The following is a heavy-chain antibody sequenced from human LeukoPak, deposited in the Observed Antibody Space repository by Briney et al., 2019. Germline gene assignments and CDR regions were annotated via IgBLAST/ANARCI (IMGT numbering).Heavy chain of an antibody. Sequence: PGGSLRLSCAASGFTFSSYAMHWVRQAPGKGLEWVAVISYDGSNKYYADSVKGRFTISRDISKNTLYLQMNSLRAEDTAVYYCARSSWYPMGAFDYWGQGTLVTVSS. CDR1: GFTFSSYA. CDR2: ISYDGSNK. D-gene: IGHD6-13*01. J-gene: IGHJ4*02. V-gene: IGHV3-30-3*01. CDR3: ARSSWYPMGAFDY.